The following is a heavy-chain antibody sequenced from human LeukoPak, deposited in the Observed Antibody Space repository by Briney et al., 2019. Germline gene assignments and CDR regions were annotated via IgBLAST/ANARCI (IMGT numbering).Heavy chain of an antibody. J-gene: IGHJ5*02. CDR1: GFTFSSYA. V-gene: IGHV3-30*01. CDR2: ISYDGSNK. D-gene: IGHD6-13*01. Sequence: PGRSLRLSCAASGFTFSSYAMHWVRQAPGKGLEWVAVISYDGSNKYYADSVKGRFTISRDNSKNTLYLQMNSLRAEDTAVYYCARDTSSGWYLYWFDPWGQGTLVTVSS. CDR3: ARDTSSGWYLYWFDP.